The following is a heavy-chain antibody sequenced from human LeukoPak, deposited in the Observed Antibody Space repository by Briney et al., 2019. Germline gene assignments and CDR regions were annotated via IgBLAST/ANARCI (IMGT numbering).Heavy chain of an antibody. CDR3: ARQEDCSTRSCYSRGWCDP. Sequence: SQTLSLTCTVSGASISTGNYYWSWVRQPAGKGLEWIGRIYTTGSTSYNPSLKSRVTISVDTSKNQFSLKLSSVTAADTTVHYCARQEDCSTRSCYSRGWCDPWGQGTLVTVSS. V-gene: IGHV4-61*02. CDR1: GASISTGNYY. J-gene: IGHJ5*02. CDR2: IYTTGST. D-gene: IGHD2-2*01.